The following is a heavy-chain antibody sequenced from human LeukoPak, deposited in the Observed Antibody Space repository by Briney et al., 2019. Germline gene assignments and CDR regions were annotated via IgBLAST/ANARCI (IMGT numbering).Heavy chain of an antibody. J-gene: IGHJ6*03. CDR3: ARDHCSSTSCYAHYYYMDV. Sequence: GGSLRLSCAASGFTFSSYSMNWVRQAPGKGLEWVSSISSSSSYIYYAGSVKGRFTISRDNAKNSLYLQMNSLRAEDTAVYYCARDHCSSTSCYAHYYYMDVWGKGTTVTVSS. V-gene: IGHV3-21*01. CDR1: GFTFSSYS. D-gene: IGHD2-2*01. CDR2: ISSSSSYI.